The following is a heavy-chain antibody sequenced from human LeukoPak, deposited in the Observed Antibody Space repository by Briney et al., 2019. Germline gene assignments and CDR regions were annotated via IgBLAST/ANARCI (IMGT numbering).Heavy chain of an antibody. CDR2: ISYDGSNK. J-gene: IGHJ4*02. CDR1: GFTFSSYA. Sequence: GGSLRLSCAASGFTFSSYAMHWVRQAPGKGLEWVAVISYDGSNKYYADSVKGRFTISRDNSKNTLYLQMNSLRSDDTAVYYCARDLARSSMIVVVALGFWGQGTLVTVSS. D-gene: IGHD3-22*01. CDR3: ARDLARSSMIVVVALGF. V-gene: IGHV3-30-3*01.